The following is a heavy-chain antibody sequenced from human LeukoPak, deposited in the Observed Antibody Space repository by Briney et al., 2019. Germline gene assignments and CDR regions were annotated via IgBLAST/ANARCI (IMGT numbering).Heavy chain of an antibody. J-gene: IGHJ5*02. Sequence: SVKVSCKASGGAFSSYAISWVRQAPGQGLEWMGRIIPILGIANYAQKFQGRVTITADKSTSTAYMELSSLTSEDTAVYYCAREFGSVDLIVVVPAAKVSDPWGQGTLVTVSS. CDR3: AREFGSVDLIVVVPAAKVSDP. CDR1: GGAFSSYA. D-gene: IGHD2-2*01. CDR2: IIPILGIA. V-gene: IGHV1-69*04.